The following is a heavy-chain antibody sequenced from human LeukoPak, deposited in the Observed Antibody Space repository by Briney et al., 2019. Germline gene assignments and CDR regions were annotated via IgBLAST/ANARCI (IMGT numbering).Heavy chain of an antibody. CDR2: INPSGGST. J-gene: IGHJ4*02. CDR1: GYTFTSYY. Sequence: ASVKVSCKASGYTFTSYYMHWVRQAPGQGLEWMGIINPSGGSTSYAQKFQGRVTMTRDTSTSTVYMELGSLRSEDTAVYYYARGPSLVVVTAIPFDYWGQGTLVTVS. CDR3: ARGPSLVVVTAIPFDY. D-gene: IGHD2-21*02. V-gene: IGHV1-46*01.